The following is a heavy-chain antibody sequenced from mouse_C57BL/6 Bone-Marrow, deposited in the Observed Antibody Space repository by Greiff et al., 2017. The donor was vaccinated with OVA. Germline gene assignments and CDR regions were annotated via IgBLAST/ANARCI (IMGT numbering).Heavy chain of an antibody. D-gene: IGHD1-1*01. CDR3: TRAGVTTVVENFDV. CDR1: GYTFTSYW. J-gene: IGHJ1*03. V-gene: IGHV1-5*01. Sequence: EVQLQQSGTVLARPGASVKMSCKTSGYTFTSYWMHWVKQRPGQGLEWIGAIYPGNSDTSYNQKFKGKAKLTAVTSASTAYMELSSLTNEDSAVYYCTRAGVTTVVENFDVWGTGTTVTVSS. CDR2: IYPGNSDT.